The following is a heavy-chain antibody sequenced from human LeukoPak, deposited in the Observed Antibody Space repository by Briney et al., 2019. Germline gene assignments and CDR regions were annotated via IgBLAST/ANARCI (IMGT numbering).Heavy chain of an antibody. CDR2: V. Sequence: GGSLRLSCAASGFTFDDYGMSWVRQPPGKGLEWVSGVLYADSVKGRFIVSRDNAKNSLYLQMNSLRAEDTALYYRAKDYCGGDCYSGWYFDLWGRGTLVTVSS. J-gene: IGHJ2*01. V-gene: IGHV3-20*04. CDR3: AKDYCGGDCYSGWYFDL. D-gene: IGHD2-21*02. CDR1: GFTFDDYG.